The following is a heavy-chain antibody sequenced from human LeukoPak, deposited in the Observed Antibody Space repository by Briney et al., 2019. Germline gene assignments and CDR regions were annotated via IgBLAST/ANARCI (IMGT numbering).Heavy chain of an antibody. CDR1: GFTFSSYV. J-gene: IGHJ1*01. D-gene: IGHD6-13*01. CDR2: ISGSGGST. CDR3: AKDRIAAAGTGYFQH. Sequence: GGSLRLSCAASGFTFSSYVMSWVRQAPGKGLEWVSAISGSGGSTYYADSVKGRFTISRDNSKNTLYLQMNSLRAEDTAVYYCAKDRIAAAGTGYFQHWGQGTLVTVSS. V-gene: IGHV3-23*01.